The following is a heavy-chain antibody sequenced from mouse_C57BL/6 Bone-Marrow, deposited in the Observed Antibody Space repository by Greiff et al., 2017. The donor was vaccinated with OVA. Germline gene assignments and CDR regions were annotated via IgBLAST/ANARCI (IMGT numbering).Heavy chain of an antibody. Sequence: EVKLEESGGGLVKPGGSLKLSCAASGFTFSSYTMSWVRQTPEKRLEWVATISGGGGNTYYPDSVKGRFTISRDNAKNTLYLQMSSLRSEDTALYYCARQGTTVARYFDVWGTGTTVTVSS. J-gene: IGHJ1*03. CDR2: ISGGGGNT. CDR3: ARQGTTVARYFDV. CDR1: GFTFSSYT. D-gene: IGHD1-1*01. V-gene: IGHV5-9*01.